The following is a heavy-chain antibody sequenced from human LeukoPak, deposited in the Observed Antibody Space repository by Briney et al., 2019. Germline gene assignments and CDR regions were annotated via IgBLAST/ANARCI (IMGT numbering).Heavy chain of an antibody. CDR2: ISYDGSNK. CDR1: GFTFSSYG. Sequence: GGSLRLSCAASGFTFSSYGMHWVRQAPGKGLEWVAVISYDGSNKYYADSVKGRFTISRDNSRNTVYLQMGSLRAEDTSLYCCATITGSPDYWGQGSLVTVSS. J-gene: IGHJ4*02. D-gene: IGHD1-20*01. V-gene: IGHV3-30*03. CDR3: ATITGSPDY.